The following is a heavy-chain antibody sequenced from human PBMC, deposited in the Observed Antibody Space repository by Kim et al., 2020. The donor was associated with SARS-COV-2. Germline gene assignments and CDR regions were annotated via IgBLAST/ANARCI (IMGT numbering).Heavy chain of an antibody. CDR2: IYYSGST. CDR1: GGSISSYY. Sequence: SETLSLTCTVSGGSISSYYWSWIRQPPGKGLEWIGYIYYSGSTNYNPSLKSRVTISVDTSKNQFSLKLSSVTAADTAVYYCARGRSITIFGVVTAHSYMDVWGKVTTVTVSS. D-gene: IGHD3-3*01. V-gene: IGHV4-59*01. CDR3: ARGRSITIFGVVTAHSYMDV. J-gene: IGHJ6*03.